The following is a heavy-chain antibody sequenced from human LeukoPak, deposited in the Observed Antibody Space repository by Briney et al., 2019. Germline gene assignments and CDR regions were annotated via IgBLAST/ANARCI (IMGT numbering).Heavy chain of an antibody. CDR3: AKPSPASGWYRNVGY. J-gene: IGHJ4*02. CDR1: GFTFSSYA. Sequence: GGSLRLSCAASGFTFSSYAMSWVRQAPGKGLEWVSAISGSGGSTYYADSVKGRFTISRDNSKNTLYLQMNSLRAEDMAVYYCAKPSPASGWYRNVGYWGQGTLVTVSS. CDR2: ISGSGGST. D-gene: IGHD6-19*01. V-gene: IGHV3-23*01.